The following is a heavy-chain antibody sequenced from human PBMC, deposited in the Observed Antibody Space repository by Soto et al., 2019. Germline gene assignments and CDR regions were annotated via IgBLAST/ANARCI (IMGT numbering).Heavy chain of an antibody. J-gene: IGHJ3*02. CDR1: GYTFTGYY. CDR2: INPNSGGT. Sequence: QVQLVQSGAEVKKPGASVKVSCKASGYTFTGYYMHWVRQAPGQGVEWMGWINPNSGGTNYAQKIQGWVTMTRDTSINTADMELSRLRSDDTAVYYCARGGPMGIAVYFDIWGQGTMVTVSS. D-gene: IGHD6-19*01. CDR3: ARGGPMGIAVYFDI. V-gene: IGHV1-2*04.